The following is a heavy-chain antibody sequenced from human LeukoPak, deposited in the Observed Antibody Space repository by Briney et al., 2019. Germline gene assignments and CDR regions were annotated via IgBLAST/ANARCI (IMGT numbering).Heavy chain of an antibody. CDR1: GFTFSNAW. J-gene: IGHJ4*02. CDR3: ARGYCSGGSCYLIDY. CDR2: IKSKTDGGTT. Sequence: PGGSLRLSCAASGFTFSNAWMSWVRQAPGKGLEWVGRIKSKTDGGTTDYAAPVKGRFTISRDDSKNTLFLQMNSLRAEDTAVYYCARGYCSGGSCYLIDYWGQGTLVTVSS. D-gene: IGHD2-15*01. V-gene: IGHV3-15*01.